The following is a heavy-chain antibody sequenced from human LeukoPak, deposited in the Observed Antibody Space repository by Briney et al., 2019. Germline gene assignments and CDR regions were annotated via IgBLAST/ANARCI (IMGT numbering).Heavy chain of an antibody. Sequence: SETLSLTCAVYGGSFSGYYWSWIRQPPGKGLEWIGEINHSGNTNYDPSLKSRVTISVDTSKNQFSLKLSSVTAADTAVYYCARSGSGIRYYFDYWGQGTLVTVSS. CDR2: INHSGNT. CDR1: GGSFSGYY. CDR3: ARSGSGIRYYFDY. V-gene: IGHV4-34*01. J-gene: IGHJ4*02. D-gene: IGHD3-10*01.